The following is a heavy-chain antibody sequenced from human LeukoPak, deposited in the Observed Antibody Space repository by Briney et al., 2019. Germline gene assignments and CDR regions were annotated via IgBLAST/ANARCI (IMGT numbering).Heavy chain of an antibody. Sequence: ASVKVSRKATGYTFTSYDINWVRQATGQGLEWMGWMNPNRGSRIYTKKFKGRVTFTRNTAISTANMKLNSLRSEDTAVNYCARGIVVVPAAYKGYYYYMDDWGKGTTVTVSS. CDR2: MNPNRGSR. V-gene: IGHV1-8*01. CDR3: ARGIVVVPAAYKGYYYYMDD. CDR1: GYTFTSYD. J-gene: IGHJ6*03. D-gene: IGHD2-2*01.